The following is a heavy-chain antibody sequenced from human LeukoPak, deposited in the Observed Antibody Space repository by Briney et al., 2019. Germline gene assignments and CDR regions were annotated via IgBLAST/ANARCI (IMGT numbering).Heavy chain of an antibody. Sequence: PGRSLRLSCAASGFTFSSYAMSWVRQAPGKGLEWVAEITQDGSEKYYVDSVKGRFTISRDNAKNSLYLQMNSLRAEDTAVYYCASDSRGDYVIDYWGQGTLVTVSS. CDR1: GFTFSSYA. V-gene: IGHV3-7*01. D-gene: IGHD4-17*01. J-gene: IGHJ4*02. CDR3: ASDSRGDYVIDY. CDR2: ITQDGSEK.